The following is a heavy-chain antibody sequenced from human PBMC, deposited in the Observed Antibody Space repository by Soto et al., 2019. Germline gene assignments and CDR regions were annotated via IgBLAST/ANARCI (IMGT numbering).Heavy chain of an antibody. CDR1: GFTFSSYG. V-gene: IGHV3-33*01. CDR3: ARETYCSGGSCLFFDY. D-gene: IGHD2-15*01. Sequence: QTGGSLRLSCAASGFTFSSYGMHWVRQAPGKGLEWVAVIWYDGSNKYYADSVKGRFTISRDNSKNTLYLQMNSLRAEDTAVYYCARETYCSGGSCLFFDYWGQGTLVTVSS. CDR2: IWYDGSNK. J-gene: IGHJ4*02.